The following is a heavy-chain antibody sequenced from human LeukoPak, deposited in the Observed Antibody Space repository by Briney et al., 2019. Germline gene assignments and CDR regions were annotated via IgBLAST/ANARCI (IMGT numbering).Heavy chain of an antibody. Sequence: ASVKVSCKASGYTFTSYDINWMRQAPGQGLEWMGWINPNSGVTKYTQKLQDRVTLTRDRSITTAYMELSSLRSDDTAVYYCARDVMETPMWEFDYWGQGTLITVSS. CDR1: GYTFTSYD. J-gene: IGHJ4*02. CDR3: ARDVMETPMWEFDY. D-gene: IGHD5-18*01. CDR2: INPNSGVT. V-gene: IGHV1-2*02.